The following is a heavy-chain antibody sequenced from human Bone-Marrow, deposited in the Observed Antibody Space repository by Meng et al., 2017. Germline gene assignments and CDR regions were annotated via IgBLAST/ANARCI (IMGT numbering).Heavy chain of an antibody. J-gene: IGHJ4*02. Sequence: SETLSLTCAVYGGSFRGYYWSWIRQPPGKGLEWIGEINHSGSTNYNPTLKSRVTISVDTSKNQFSLKLSSVTAADTAVYYCARDGYSTPLGYWGQGTLVTVSS. V-gene: IGHV4-34*01. D-gene: IGHD6-13*01. CDR3: ARDGYSTPLGY. CDR2: INHSGST. CDR1: GGSFRGYY.